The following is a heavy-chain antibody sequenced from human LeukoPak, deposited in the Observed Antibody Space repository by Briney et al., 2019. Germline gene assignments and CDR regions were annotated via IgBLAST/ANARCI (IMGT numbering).Heavy chain of an antibody. CDR2: IYYSGST. CDR3: ARHPSYYDRIDY. D-gene: IGHD3-22*01. J-gene: IGHJ4*02. CDR1: GGSISSYY. Sequence: ETLSLTCTVSGGSISSYYWSWIRQPPGKGLEWIGYIYYSGSTNYNPSLKSRVTISVDTSKNQFSLKLSSVTAADTAVYYCARHPSYYDRIDYWGQGTLVTVSS. V-gene: IGHV4-59*08.